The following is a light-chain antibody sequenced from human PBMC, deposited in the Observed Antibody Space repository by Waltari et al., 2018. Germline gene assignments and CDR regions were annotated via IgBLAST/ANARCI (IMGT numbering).Light chain of an antibody. Sequence: SYELTQPISVSVSPGQTAKITCSGHALPIQYLHWYQQKPGQSPLLIIYHDPQRPSTISARFSGSSSGTIATLTISGVQAEDEAVYYCQSSDTTVVFGGGTKLTVL. CDR2: HDP. J-gene: IGLJ2*01. CDR1: ALPIQY. CDR3: QSSDTTVV. V-gene: IGLV3-25*03.